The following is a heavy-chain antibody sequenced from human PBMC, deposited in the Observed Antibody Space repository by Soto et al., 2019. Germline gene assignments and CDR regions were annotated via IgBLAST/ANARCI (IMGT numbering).Heavy chain of an antibody. CDR3: ARVRGVGYSSSSTLGYFQH. J-gene: IGHJ1*01. V-gene: IGHV4-34*01. CDR2: INHSGST. CDR1: GWSFSGYY. Sequence: SEPLSLTCALYGWSFSGYYWSWIRQTPGKGLEWIGEINHSGSTNYNPSLKSRVTISVDTSKNQFSLKLSSVTAADTAVYYCARVRGVGYSSSSTLGYFQHWGQGTLVTVSS. D-gene: IGHD6-6*01.